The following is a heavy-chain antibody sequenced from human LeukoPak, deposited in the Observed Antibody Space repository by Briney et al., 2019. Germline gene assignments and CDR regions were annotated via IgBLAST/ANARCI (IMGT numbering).Heavy chain of an antibody. Sequence: GGSLRLSCAASGFTFSDYYMSWIRQAPGKGLEWVSYISSNGSTIYYADSVKGRFTISRDNAKNSLYLQMNSLRAEDTAVYYCARLSYYYDSSGPPSGAFDIWGQGTMVTVSS. J-gene: IGHJ3*02. CDR2: ISSNGSTI. CDR1: GFTFSDYY. D-gene: IGHD3-22*01. CDR3: ARLSYYYDSSGPPSGAFDI. V-gene: IGHV3-11*01.